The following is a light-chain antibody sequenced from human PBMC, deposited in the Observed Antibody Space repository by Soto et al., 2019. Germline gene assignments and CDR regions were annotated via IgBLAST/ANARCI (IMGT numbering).Light chain of an antibody. Sequence: DVQMTQSPSSLSASVGDRVTITCRASQTISKYLNWYQQKPGEAPKLLLYAASTLQSGVPSRFSGSGSGTDFTLTISSLQPEDFATYYCQQSSSAPMYTFGQGTKLE. V-gene: IGKV1-39*01. J-gene: IGKJ2*01. CDR2: AAS. CDR3: QQSSSAPMYT. CDR1: QTISKY.